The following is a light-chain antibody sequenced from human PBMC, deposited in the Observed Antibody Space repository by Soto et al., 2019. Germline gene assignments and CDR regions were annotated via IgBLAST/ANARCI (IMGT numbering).Light chain of an antibody. CDR1: SSNIGNNF. CDR3: GTWDTSLSDPYV. V-gene: IGLV1-51*01. J-gene: IGLJ1*01. CDR2: DNN. Sequence: QSVLTQPPSVSAAPGQKVTIFCSGSSSNIGNNFVSWYQHLPGTAPKLLIYDNNKRPSGIPDRFSGSKSGTSATLGITGLQTGDEADYYCGTWDTSLSDPYVFGTGTKVTVL.